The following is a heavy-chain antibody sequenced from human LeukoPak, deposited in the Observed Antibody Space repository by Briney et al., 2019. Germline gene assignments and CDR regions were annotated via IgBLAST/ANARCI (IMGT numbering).Heavy chain of an antibody. CDR2: IYYSGST. D-gene: IGHD5-24*01. Sequence: PSETLSLTCTVSGCSISSYYWSWIRQPPGKGLEWIGYIYYSGSTNYNPSLKSRVTISVDTSKNQFSLKLSSVTAADTAVYYCARQILFHSERWLKFFDYWGQGTLVTVSS. CDR3: ARQILFHSERWLKFFDY. CDR1: GCSISSYY. J-gene: IGHJ4*02. V-gene: IGHV4-59*08.